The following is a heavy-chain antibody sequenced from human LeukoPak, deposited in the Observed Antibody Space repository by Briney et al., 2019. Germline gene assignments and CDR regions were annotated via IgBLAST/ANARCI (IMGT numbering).Heavy chain of an antibody. Sequence: GGSLRLSCAASGFTFSSYSMNWVRQAPGKGLEWVSSISSSSSYIYYADSVKGRFTISRDNAKNSLYLQMNSLRAEDTAVYYCARVTTGTSTIYYYYGMDVWGQGTTVTVSS. D-gene: IGHD1-1*01. CDR2: ISSSSSYI. CDR3: ARVTTGTSTIYYYYGMDV. V-gene: IGHV3-21*01. CDR1: GFTFSSYS. J-gene: IGHJ6*02.